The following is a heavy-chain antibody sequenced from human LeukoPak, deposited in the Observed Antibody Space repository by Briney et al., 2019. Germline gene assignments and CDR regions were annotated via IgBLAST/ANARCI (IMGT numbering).Heavy chain of an antibody. CDR2: IIPIFGTA. D-gene: IGHD5-24*01. CDR3: ARGERWLPYGWFDP. CDR1: GGTFSSYA. V-gene: IGHV1-69*05. Sequence: GASVKVSCKASGGTFSSYAISWVRQAPGQGLEWMGGIIPIFGTANYAQKFQGRVTITTDESTSTAYMELSSLRSEDTAVYYCARGERWLPYGWFDPWGRGTLVTVSS. J-gene: IGHJ5*02.